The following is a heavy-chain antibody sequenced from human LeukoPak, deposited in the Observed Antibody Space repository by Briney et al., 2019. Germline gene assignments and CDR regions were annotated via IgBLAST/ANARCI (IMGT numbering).Heavy chain of an antibody. Sequence: GGSLRLSCAAYGFTFSSYGMEWVRQAPGKGLEWVAFIRYDGSNKCYADSVKGRFNISRDNSKNTLYLQMNSLRAEDTAVYYCAKDVSGSYFFYYWGQGTLVTVSS. J-gene: IGHJ4*02. CDR1: GFTFSSYG. V-gene: IGHV3-30*02. CDR3: AKDVSGSYFFYY. D-gene: IGHD1-26*01. CDR2: IRYDGSNK.